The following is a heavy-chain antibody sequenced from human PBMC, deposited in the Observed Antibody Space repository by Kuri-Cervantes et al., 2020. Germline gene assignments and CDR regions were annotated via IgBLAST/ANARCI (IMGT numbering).Heavy chain of an antibody. V-gene: IGHV3-30-3*01. J-gene: IGHJ4*01. CDR1: GFTFSSYA. CDR2: ISYDGSNK. D-gene: IGHD6-13*01. CDR3: AKLGLGY. Sequence: GESLKISCAASGFTFSSYAMHWVRQAPGKGLEWVAVISYDGSNKYYADSVKGRFTISRDNSKNTLYLQMNSLRAEDTAVYYCAKLGLGYWGHGTLVTVSS.